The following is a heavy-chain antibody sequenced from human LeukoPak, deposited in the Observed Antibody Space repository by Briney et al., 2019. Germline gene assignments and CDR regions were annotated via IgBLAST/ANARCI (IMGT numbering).Heavy chain of an antibody. Sequence: PSETLSLTCAVYGDSFSGYYWSWIRQPPGKGLEWIGEINHSGSTNYNPSLKSRVTISVDTSKNQFSLKLSSVTAADTSVYYCPRGLDCSGGSCYVDYWGKGTLVTVSS. J-gene: IGHJ4*03. CDR1: GDSFSGYY. CDR2: INHSGST. V-gene: IGHV4-34*01. CDR3: PRGLDCSGGSCYVDY. D-gene: IGHD2-15*01.